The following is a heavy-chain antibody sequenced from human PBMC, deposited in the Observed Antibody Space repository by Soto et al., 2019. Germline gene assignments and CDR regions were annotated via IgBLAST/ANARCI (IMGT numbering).Heavy chain of an antibody. J-gene: IGHJ4*02. Sequence: EVQLVESGGGLAQSGGSLRLSCSASGFTFSSYAIHWVRQAPGKGLEPISAISRNGESTYYADSVKGRFSISRDNSKNTVYLQMSSLRADDTAVYYCVKDGDLGPEAIFDYWGQGTLVTVSS. CDR1: GFTFSSYA. CDR2: ISRNGEST. V-gene: IGHV3-64D*06. CDR3: VKDGDLGPEAIFDY. D-gene: IGHD3-3*01.